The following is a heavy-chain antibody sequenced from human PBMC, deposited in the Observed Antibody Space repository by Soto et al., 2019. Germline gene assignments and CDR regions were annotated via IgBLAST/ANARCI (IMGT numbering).Heavy chain of an antibody. D-gene: IGHD3-16*01. CDR3: ARGREKEYYDYVWGSYRGGYFDY. V-gene: IGHV3-30-3*01. J-gene: IGHJ4*02. CDR1: GFTFSSYA. CDR2: ISHDGSNK. Sequence: QVQLVESGGGVVQPGRSLRLSCAASGFTFSSYAMHWVRQAPGKGLEWVAVISHDGSNKYYADSVKGRFTISRDNSKNTLYLQMNSLRAEDTAVYYCARGREKEYYDYVWGSYRGGYFDYWGQGTLVTVSS.